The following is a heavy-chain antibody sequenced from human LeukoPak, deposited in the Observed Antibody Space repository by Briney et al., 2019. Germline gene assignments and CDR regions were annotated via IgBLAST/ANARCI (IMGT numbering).Heavy chain of an antibody. Sequence: GGSLRLSCAVSGFTSSRHWMSWVRQTPEKGLEWVANIKEDASEENYVDSVKGRFTISRDNAKNSLYLQMNSLRAEDTAVYYCAIAAGWELGYWSQGTLVTVSS. D-gene: IGHD6-25*01. CDR2: IKEDASEE. CDR1: GFTSSRHW. J-gene: IGHJ4*02. V-gene: IGHV3-7*01. CDR3: AIAAGWELGY.